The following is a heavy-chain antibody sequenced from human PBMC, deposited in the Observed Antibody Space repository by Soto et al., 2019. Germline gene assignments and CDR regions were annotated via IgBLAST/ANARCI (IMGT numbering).Heavy chain of an antibody. J-gene: IGHJ6*02. CDR1: GFTFSTYS. V-gene: IGHV3-21*01. CDR3: ARESSNRQYGMDV. Sequence: GGSLRLSCAGSGFTFSTYSINWVRQPPGKGLEWVSSISSSGDYIHYADSVKGRFTISRDNAKNSLFLQMNSLRAEDTAVYYWARESSNRQYGMDVWGQGTTVTVSS. CDR2: ISSSGDYI. D-gene: IGHD2-15*01.